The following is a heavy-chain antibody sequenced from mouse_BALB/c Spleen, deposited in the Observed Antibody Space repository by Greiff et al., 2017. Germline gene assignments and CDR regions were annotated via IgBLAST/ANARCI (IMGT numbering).Heavy chain of an antibody. D-gene: IGHD2-3*01. CDR1: GFAFSSYD. V-gene: IGHV5-12-1*01. Sequence: DVKLVESGGGLVKPGGSLKLSCAASGFAFSSYDMSWVRQTPEKRLEWVAYISSGGGSTYYPDTVKGRFTISRDNAKNTLYLQMSSLKSEDTAMYYCARHPGDGYYLYYAMDYWGQGTSVTVSS. CDR3: ARHPGDGYYLYYAMDY. CDR2: ISSGGGST. J-gene: IGHJ4*01.